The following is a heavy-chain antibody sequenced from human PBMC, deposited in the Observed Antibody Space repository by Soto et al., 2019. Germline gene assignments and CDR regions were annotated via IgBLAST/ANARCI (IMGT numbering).Heavy chain of an antibody. D-gene: IGHD5-12*01. CDR1: GGSISSSSYY. CDR3: ARHIALEMATDAFDI. J-gene: IGHJ3*02. CDR2: IFYSGST. Sequence: SKTLYITCTVSGGSISSSSYYYGWIRQPPGKWLEWIGSIFYSGSTYYNPSLKSRVNISVDTSKNQFSLKLSSVTAADTAVYYCARHIALEMATDAFDIWGQGTMVT. V-gene: IGHV4-39*01.